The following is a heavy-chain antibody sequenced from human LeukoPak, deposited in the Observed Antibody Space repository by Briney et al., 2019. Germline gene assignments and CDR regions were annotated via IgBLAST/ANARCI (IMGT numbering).Heavy chain of an antibody. CDR2: ISYDGSNK. D-gene: IGHD1-26*01. Sequence: PGRSLRLSCAASGFTFSSYAMHWVRQAPGKGLEWVAVISYDGSNKYYADSVKGRFTISRDNAKNSLYLQMNSLRAEDTAVYYCARGQWELLPFLYFDYWGQGTLVTVSS. V-gene: IGHV3-30*07. J-gene: IGHJ4*02. CDR1: GFTFSSYA. CDR3: ARGQWELLPFLYFDY.